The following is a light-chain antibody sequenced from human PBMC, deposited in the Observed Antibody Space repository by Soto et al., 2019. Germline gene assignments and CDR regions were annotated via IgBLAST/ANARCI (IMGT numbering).Light chain of an antibody. Sequence: QSALTQPASVSGSPGQSITISCTGTSSDVGNGYDSVSWYQQHPGKAPKLMIYEVTNRPSGVSNRFSGSKSGDTASLTISGLQAADEAYYYCCSYAGRNTVIFGGGTKLTVL. CDR2: EVT. J-gene: IGLJ2*01. CDR3: CSYAGRNTVI. CDR1: SSDVGNGYDS. V-gene: IGLV2-23*02.